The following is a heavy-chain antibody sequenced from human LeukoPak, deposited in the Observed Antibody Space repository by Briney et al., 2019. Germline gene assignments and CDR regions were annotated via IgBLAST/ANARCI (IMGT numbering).Heavy chain of an antibody. D-gene: IGHD5-18*01. J-gene: IGHJ4*02. V-gene: IGHV3-23*01. CDR3: ARDSASYGRFDY. CDR1: GFTFVNYA. CDR2: ISGSGSST. Sequence: GSLRLSCAASGFTFVNYAMSWVRQAPGKGLEWVSLISGSGSSTYYADSVKGRFTISRDDSRNTLYLQMNSLRAEDTAVYFCARDSASYGRFDYWGQGTLVTVSS.